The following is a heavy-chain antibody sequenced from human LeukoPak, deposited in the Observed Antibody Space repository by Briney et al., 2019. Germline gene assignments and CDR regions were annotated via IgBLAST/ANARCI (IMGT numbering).Heavy chain of an antibody. Sequence: GGSLRLFCAASGFTVSSNYMSWVRQAPGKGLEWVSVIYSGGSTYYADSVKGRFTISRDNSKNTLYLQMNSLRAEDTAVYYCARDGGFGEYYFDYWGQGTLVTVSS. J-gene: IGHJ4*02. D-gene: IGHD3-10*01. CDR2: IYSGGST. CDR1: GFTVSSNY. CDR3: ARDGGFGEYYFDY. V-gene: IGHV3-53*01.